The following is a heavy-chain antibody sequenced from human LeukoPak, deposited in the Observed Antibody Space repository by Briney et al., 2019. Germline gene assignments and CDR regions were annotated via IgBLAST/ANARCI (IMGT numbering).Heavy chain of an antibody. CDR1: GYTFTDYY. V-gene: IGHV1-2*02. Sequence: ASVKVSCKASGYTFTDYYIHWVRQAPRQGLEWMGWINPNSGDTKYAQNFQGRVTMTRDTSISTAYMELSSLRSVDTAVYYCARSKSSDYGDRYYFDSWGQGTLVTVSS. CDR3: ARSKSSDYGDRYYFDS. D-gene: IGHD4-17*01. J-gene: IGHJ4*02. CDR2: INPNSGDT.